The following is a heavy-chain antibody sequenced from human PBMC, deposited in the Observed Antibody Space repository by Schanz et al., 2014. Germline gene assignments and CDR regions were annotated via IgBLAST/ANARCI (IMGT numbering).Heavy chain of an antibody. J-gene: IGHJ2*01. Sequence: QVQLQESGPGLVKPSQTLSLTCTVSGGSIRSGTYYWSWIRQPAGKALEWVGRVFPNGITNYNPPLKSRAPISLDPSKTQFSLTLTSLTAADTAVYYCARDTTWRLDLWGRGTLVTVSS. D-gene: IGHD1-1*01. CDR1: GGSIRSGTYY. CDR2: VFPNGIT. CDR3: ARDTTWRLDL. V-gene: IGHV4-61*02.